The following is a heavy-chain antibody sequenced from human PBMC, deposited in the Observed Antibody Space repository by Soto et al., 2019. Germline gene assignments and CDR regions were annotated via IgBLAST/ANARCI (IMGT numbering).Heavy chain of an antibody. CDR1: GFTFSNYG. J-gene: IGHJ5*02. CDR2: IWSDGSNA. D-gene: IGHD5-12*01. V-gene: IGHV3-33*01. Sequence: QEQLVESGGGVVQPGRSLRLSCAASGFTFSNYGMHWVRQAPGKGLEWVAVIWSDGSNADYADSVKGRFTISRDNSQETLYLQMNSLRVEETAVCHCARGSLYHIRDGYTGFDPWGQGTLVTVSS. CDR3: ARGSLYHIRDGYTGFDP.